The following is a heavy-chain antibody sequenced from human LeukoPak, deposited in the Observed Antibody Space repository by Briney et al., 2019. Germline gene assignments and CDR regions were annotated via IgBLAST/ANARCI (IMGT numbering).Heavy chain of an antibody. Sequence: ASVKVSCKASGYTFPSYFMHWVRQAPGQGLEWMGIINPTGGSTTYAQKFQGRVTMTRDTSTSTVYMELSSLRSDDTAVYYSARATSSSITIFGVVIKGDNWFDPWGQGTLVTVSS. CDR2: INPTGGST. CDR3: ARATSSSITIFGVVIKGDNWFDP. J-gene: IGHJ5*02. D-gene: IGHD3-3*01. V-gene: IGHV1-46*01. CDR1: GYTFPSYF.